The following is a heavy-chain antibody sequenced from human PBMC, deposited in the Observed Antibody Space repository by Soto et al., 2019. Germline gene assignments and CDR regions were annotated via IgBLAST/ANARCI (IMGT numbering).Heavy chain of an antibody. V-gene: IGHV2-5*02. Sequence: QITLKESGPTLVKPTQTLTLTCTFSGFSLSTSGVGVGWIRQPPGKALEWLALIYWDDDKRYSPSLKSRLTITKDTSKNQVVLTMTNMDPVDTATYYCAHSRVTMIVGHRNWFDPWGQGTLVTVSS. D-gene: IGHD3-22*01. J-gene: IGHJ5*02. CDR3: AHSRVTMIVGHRNWFDP. CDR2: IYWDDDK. CDR1: GFSLSTSGVG.